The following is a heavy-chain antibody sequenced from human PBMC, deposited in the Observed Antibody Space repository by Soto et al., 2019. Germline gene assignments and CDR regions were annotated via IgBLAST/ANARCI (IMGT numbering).Heavy chain of an antibody. CDR1: GGSFSGYY. Sequence: SETLSLTCAVYGGSFSGYYWSWIRQPPGKGLEWIGEINHSGSTNYNPSLRSRVTISVDTSKNQFSLKLSSVTAADTAVYYCARGYYDFWSGYYPSRYLDYWGQGTLVTVSS. D-gene: IGHD3-3*01. J-gene: IGHJ4*02. V-gene: IGHV4-34*01. CDR2: INHSGST. CDR3: ARGYYDFWSGYYPSRYLDY.